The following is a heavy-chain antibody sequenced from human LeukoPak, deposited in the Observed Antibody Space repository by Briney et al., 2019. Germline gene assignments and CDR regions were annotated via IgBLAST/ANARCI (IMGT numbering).Heavy chain of an antibody. J-gene: IGHJ4*02. CDR3: ARRLRGYYDSSGRSFDY. CDR1: GGSFSGYY. CDR2: INHSGST. Sequence: SETLSLTCAVYGGSFSGYYWSWIRQPPGKGLEWIGGINHSGSTNYNPSLKSRVTISVDTSKNQFSLKLSSVTAADTAVYYCARRLRGYYDSSGRSFDYWGQGTLVTVSS. V-gene: IGHV4-34*01. D-gene: IGHD3-22*01.